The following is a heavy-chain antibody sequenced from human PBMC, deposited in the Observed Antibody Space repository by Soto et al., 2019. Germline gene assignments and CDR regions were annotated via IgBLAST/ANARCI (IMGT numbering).Heavy chain of an antibody. Sequence: GASVKVSCKASGYTFTNYYMHWVRQAPGQGLEWMGLINPSGGGTSYAQKFQGRVTMTRDTSTSTVYMDLSSLRTEDTAVYYCARGYCSGGSCYSYNWFAPWGKGTLDPGSS. J-gene: IGHJ5*02. CDR2: INPSGGGT. D-gene: IGHD2-15*01. CDR3: ARGYCSGGSCYSYNWFAP. CDR1: GYTFTNYY. V-gene: IGHV1-46*01.